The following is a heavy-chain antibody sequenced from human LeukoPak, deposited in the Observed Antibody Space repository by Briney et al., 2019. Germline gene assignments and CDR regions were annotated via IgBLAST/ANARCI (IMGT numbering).Heavy chain of an antibody. J-gene: IGHJ6*03. Sequence: SVKVSCKASGGTFSSYAISWVRQAPGQGLEWMGGIIPIFGTANYAQKFQGRVTITADESTSTAYMELSSLRSEDTAVYYCARGLLWFGEQRYYYYYMDVWGKGTTVTISS. V-gene: IGHV1-69*13. CDR1: GGTFSSYA. CDR2: IIPIFGTA. CDR3: ARGLLWFGEQRYYYYYMDV. D-gene: IGHD3-10*01.